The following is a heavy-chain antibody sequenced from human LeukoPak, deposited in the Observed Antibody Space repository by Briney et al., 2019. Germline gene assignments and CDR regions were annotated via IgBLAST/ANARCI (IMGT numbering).Heavy chain of an antibody. Sequence: PSETLSLTCTVSGGSISSYYWSWIRQPPGKGLEWIGEINHSGSTNYNPSLKSRVTISVDTSKNQFSLKLSSVTAADTAVYYCARGQAGEGLSSGFRVGGYYYYYGMDVWGQGTTVTVSS. D-gene: IGHD6-19*01. V-gene: IGHV4-34*01. CDR1: GGSISSYY. CDR3: ARGQAGEGLSSGFRVGGYYYYYGMDV. CDR2: INHSGST. J-gene: IGHJ6*02.